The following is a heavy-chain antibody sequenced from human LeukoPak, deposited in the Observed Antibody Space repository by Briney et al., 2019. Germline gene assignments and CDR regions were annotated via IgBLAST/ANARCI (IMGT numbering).Heavy chain of an antibody. Sequence: GGSLRLSCAASGFTFSSYSMNWVRQAPGKGLEWVSYISRSSATMSYADSVKGRFTISRDNAKNSLYLQMNSLSAEDTAVYYCAREPPKNYDSRGYRPIYFDYWGQGALVTVSS. J-gene: IGHJ4*02. CDR1: GFTFSSYS. D-gene: IGHD3-22*01. CDR3: AREPPKNYDSRGYRPIYFDY. V-gene: IGHV3-48*01. CDR2: ISRSSATM.